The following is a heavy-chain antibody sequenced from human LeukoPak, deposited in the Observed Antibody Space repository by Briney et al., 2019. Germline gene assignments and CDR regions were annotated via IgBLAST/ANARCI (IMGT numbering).Heavy chain of an antibody. D-gene: IGHD5-12*01. CDR2: ISGGSSSV. Sequence: GGSLRLSCVASGFTFSDYYMSWIRQAPGKGLEWVSHISGGSSSVYYADSVKGRFTISRDNAKNSLYLQMNSLRDEDTAVYYCARKYGGYADYWGQGTLVTVSS. J-gene: IGHJ4*02. CDR3: ARKYGGYADY. CDR1: GFTFSDYY. V-gene: IGHV3-11*01.